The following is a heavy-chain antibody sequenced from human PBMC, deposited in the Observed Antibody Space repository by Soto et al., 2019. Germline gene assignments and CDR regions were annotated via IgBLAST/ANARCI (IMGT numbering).Heavy chain of an antibody. V-gene: IGHV3-23*01. CDR3: AKGSFGFDY. CDR1: GVTFTSYA. Sequence: GSLRLSCAASGVTFTSYAMTWVRQVPGEGLQWVSSISKSGDSTYYADSVKGRFTTSRDNSKNTLYLQMNSLRAEDTAIYYCAKGSFGFDYWGQGTLVTVSS. D-gene: IGHD3-10*01. CDR2: ISKSGDST. J-gene: IGHJ4*02.